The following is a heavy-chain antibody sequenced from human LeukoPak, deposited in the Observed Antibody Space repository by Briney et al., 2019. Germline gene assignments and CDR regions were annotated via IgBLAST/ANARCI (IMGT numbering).Heavy chain of an antibody. V-gene: IGHV5-51*01. CDR2: IYPGDSDT. Sequence: GESLKISCKDSGSNFANHWIGWVRQMPGKGLEWMGIIYPGDSDTRYSPSFQGQVTISADKSISTAYLQRSSLKASDTAMYYCARRAGTTLDYWGQGTLVTVSS. CDR1: GSNFANHW. J-gene: IGHJ4*02. D-gene: IGHD1-1*01. CDR3: ARRAGTTLDY.